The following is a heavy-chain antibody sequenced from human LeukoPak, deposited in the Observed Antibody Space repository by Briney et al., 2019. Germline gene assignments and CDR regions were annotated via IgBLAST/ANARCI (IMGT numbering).Heavy chain of an antibody. V-gene: IGHV3-7*02. CDR2: IKEDGSEK. Sequence: GGSLRLSCAASGFTFSSYWMSWVRQAPGKGLEWVASIKEDGSEKNYVGSAKGRFTISRDNAKKSLYLQMRSLRDDDTAVYYCAKVSAWAMVGATYFDYWGQGTLVTVSS. J-gene: IGHJ4*02. CDR3: AKVSAWAMVGATYFDY. D-gene: IGHD1-26*01. CDR1: GFTFSSYW.